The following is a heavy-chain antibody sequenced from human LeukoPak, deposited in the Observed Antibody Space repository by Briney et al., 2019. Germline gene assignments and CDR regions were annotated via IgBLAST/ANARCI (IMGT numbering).Heavy chain of an antibody. CDR3: ARRGTDASFSFFDV. J-gene: IGHJ3*01. V-gene: IGHV3-21*01. Sequence: PGGSLRLSCAASGFTFSSYTMHWVRQIPGERPEWVSSISGDTTYIYYADSLKGRFTISRDNTNTSLFLQMNSLTAEDTATYFCARRGTDASFSFFDVWGQGTMVTVSS. CDR1: GFTFSSYT. CDR2: ISGDTTYI. D-gene: IGHD1-1*01.